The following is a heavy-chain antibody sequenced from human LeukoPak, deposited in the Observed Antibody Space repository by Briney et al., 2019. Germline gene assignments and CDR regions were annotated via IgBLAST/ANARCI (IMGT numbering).Heavy chain of an antibody. Sequence: GGSLRLSCAASGFTFSSYTMNWVRQAPGKGLEWVSYISSSSGTMYYADSVKGRFAISIDSAKNSLYLQMNSLRAEDTAVYYCARETYYYDSTGTKHYYMDVWGKGTTVNVSS. D-gene: IGHD3-22*01. CDR2: ISSSSGTM. CDR3: ARETYYYDSTGTKHYYMDV. V-gene: IGHV3-48*04. J-gene: IGHJ6*03. CDR1: GFTFSSYT.